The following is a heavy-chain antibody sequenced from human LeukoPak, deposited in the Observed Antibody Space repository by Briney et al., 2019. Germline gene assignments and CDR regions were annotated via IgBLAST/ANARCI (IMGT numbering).Heavy chain of an antibody. D-gene: IGHD4-17*01. V-gene: IGHV3-53*01. Sequence: GGSLRLSCAASGFTVSSNYMSWVRQAPGKGLEWVSVIYSGGSTYYADFVKGRFTISRDNSKNTLYLQMSSLRAEDTAIYYCAREDYSDLYFDYWGQGTLVSVSS. CDR2: IYSGGST. J-gene: IGHJ4*02. CDR1: GFTVSSNY. CDR3: AREDYSDLYFDY.